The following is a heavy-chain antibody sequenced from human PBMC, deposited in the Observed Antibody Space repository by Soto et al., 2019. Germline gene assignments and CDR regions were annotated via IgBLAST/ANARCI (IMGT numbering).Heavy chain of an antibody. CDR3: ARAPGRGANPFFDY. D-gene: IGHD1-26*01. J-gene: IGHJ4*02. V-gene: IGHV3-11*06. Sequence: PGGSLRLSCAASGFTFSDYYMSWIRQAPGKGLEWVSYISSSSSYTNYADSVKGRFTISRDNAKNSLYLQMNSLRAEDTAVYYCARAPGRGANPFFDYWGQGTLVTVSS. CDR2: ISSSSSYT. CDR1: GFTFSDYY.